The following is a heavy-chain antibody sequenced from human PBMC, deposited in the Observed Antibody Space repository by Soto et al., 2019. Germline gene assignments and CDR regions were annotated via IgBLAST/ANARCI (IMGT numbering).Heavy chain of an antibody. D-gene: IGHD6-13*01. Sequence: GASLKVSCKASGGTFSSYAISWVRQAPGQGLEWMGGIIPIFGTANYAQKFQGRVTITADKSTSTAYMELSSLRSEDTAVYYCARSSWGIAAAGTYYYYGMDVWGQGTTVTVSS. J-gene: IGHJ6*02. V-gene: IGHV1-69*06. CDR3: ARSSWGIAAAGTYYYYGMDV. CDR2: IIPIFGTA. CDR1: GGTFSSYA.